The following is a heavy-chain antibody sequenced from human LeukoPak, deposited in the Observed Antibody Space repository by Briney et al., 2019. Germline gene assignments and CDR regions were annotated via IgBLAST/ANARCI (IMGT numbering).Heavy chain of an antibody. CDR2: INHSGST. CDR3: AILPRDY. CDR1: GGSFSGYY. J-gene: IGHJ4*02. Sequence: SETLSLTCAVYGGSFSGYYRSWIRQPPGKGLEWIGEINHSGSTNYNPSLKSRVTISVDPSKNQFSLKLSSVTAADTAVYYCAILPRDYWGQGTLVTVSS. V-gene: IGHV4-34*01.